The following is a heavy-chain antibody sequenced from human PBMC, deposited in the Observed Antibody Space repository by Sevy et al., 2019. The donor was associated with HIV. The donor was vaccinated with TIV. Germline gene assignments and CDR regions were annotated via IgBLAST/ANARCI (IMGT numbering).Heavy chain of an antibody. V-gene: IGHV3-48*01. CDR2: ISSSSSTI. Sequence: GGSLRLSCAASGFTFSSYSMNWVRQAPGKGLEWVSYISSSSSTIYYADSVKGRFTISRDNAKNSLYLQMNSLRAEDTAVYYCARAPEYCRGGSCYPNYYYYYGMDVWGQGTTVTVSS. D-gene: IGHD2-15*01. CDR1: GFTFSSYS. J-gene: IGHJ6*02. CDR3: ARAPEYCRGGSCYPNYYYYYGMDV.